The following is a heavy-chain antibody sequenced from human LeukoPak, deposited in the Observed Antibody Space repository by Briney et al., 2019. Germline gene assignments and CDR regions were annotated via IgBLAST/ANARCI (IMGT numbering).Heavy chain of an antibody. CDR3: ARAPYGSGQGDY. CDR1: GFTFSSYE. Sequence: QPGGSLRLSCAASGFTFSSYEMNWVRQAPGKGLEWVSYISSSGSTIYYADSVKGRFTISRDNAKNSLYLQMNSLRAEDTAVYYCARAPYGSGQGDYWGQGTLVTVSS. D-gene: IGHD3-10*01. J-gene: IGHJ4*02. V-gene: IGHV3-48*03. CDR2: ISSSGSTI.